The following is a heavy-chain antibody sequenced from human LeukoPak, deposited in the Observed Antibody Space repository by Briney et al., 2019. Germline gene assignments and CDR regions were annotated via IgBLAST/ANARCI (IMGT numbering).Heavy chain of an antibody. J-gene: IGHJ4*02. CDR1: GFTFSSYG. CDR3: ARGYCSGGTCYDVDY. Sequence: GRSLRRSCAASGFTFSSYGMHWVRQAPCTVLDLVALIWYDGSNKYYADSVKGRFTISRDNSKNTLYLQMNSLRAEDTAVYYCARGYCSGGTCYDVDYWGQGTLVTVSS. CDR2: IWYDGSNK. D-gene: IGHD2-15*01. V-gene: IGHV3-33*01.